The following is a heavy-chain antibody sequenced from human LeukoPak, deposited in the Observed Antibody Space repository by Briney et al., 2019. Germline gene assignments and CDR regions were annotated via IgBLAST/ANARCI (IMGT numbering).Heavy chain of an antibody. V-gene: IGHV4-61*01. J-gene: IGHJ3*02. Sequence: PSETLSLTCTVSGGSVSSGSYYWSWIRQPPGKGLEWIGYIYYSGSTNYNPSRKSRVTISGDTSKNQFSLKLSSVTAADTAVYYCARYYDSSLDAFDIWGQGTMVTVSS. CDR2: IYYSGST. D-gene: IGHD3-22*01. CDR1: GGSVSSGSYY. CDR3: ARYYDSSLDAFDI.